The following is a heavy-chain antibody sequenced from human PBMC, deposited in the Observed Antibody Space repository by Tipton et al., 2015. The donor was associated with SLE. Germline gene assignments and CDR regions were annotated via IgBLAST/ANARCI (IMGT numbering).Heavy chain of an antibody. CDR1: GGSISSSSYY. J-gene: IGHJ3*02. D-gene: IGHD6-19*01. Sequence: TLSLTCTVSGGSISSSSYYWGWIRQPPGKGLEWIGSIYYSGGTYYNPSLKSRVTISVDTSKNQFSLKLGSVTAADTAVYYCARHHGIAVAGDAFDIWGQGTMVTVSS. V-gene: IGHV4-39*07. CDR2: IYYSGGT. CDR3: ARHHGIAVAGDAFDI.